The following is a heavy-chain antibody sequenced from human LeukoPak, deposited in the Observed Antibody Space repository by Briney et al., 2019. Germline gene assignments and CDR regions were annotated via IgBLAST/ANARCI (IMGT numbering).Heavy chain of an antibody. CDR1: GGSISSGGYY. J-gene: IGHJ4*02. V-gene: IGHV4-31*03. CDR3: AREGPGTGLLYYFDY. Sequence: SETLSLTCTVSGGSISSGGYYWSWIRQHPGKGLEWIGYIYYSGSTYYNPSLKSRVTISVDKSKNQFSLKLSSVTAADTAVYYCAREGPGTGLLYYFDYWGQGTLVTVSS. D-gene: IGHD3-10*01. CDR2: IYYSGST.